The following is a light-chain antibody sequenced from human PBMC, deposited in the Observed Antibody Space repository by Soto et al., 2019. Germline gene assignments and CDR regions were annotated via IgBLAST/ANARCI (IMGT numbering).Light chain of an antibody. V-gene: IGKV3-20*01. CDR3: QQYKSSST. Sequence: NVLTQSPGTLSLSPGERATLSCRASQSLSNTFLSWYQQKPGQAPRLLIYGVFSRATGIPDRFSGGGSGTEFTLTITSLQPDDFGVYYCQQYKSSSTFGQGTKVDI. CDR1: QSLSNTF. CDR2: GVF. J-gene: IGKJ1*01.